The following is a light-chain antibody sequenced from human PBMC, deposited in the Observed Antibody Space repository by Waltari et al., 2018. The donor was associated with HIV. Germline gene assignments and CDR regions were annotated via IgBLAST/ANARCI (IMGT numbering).Light chain of an antibody. V-gene: IGLV6-57*03. J-gene: IGLJ1*01. CDR3: QSYDQTIPCV. CDR1: SGNIANNH. Sequence: NFVLTQPHSVSESPGKTVTISCARSSGNIANNHVQWYQQPPGSAPTPVIYEDTQRPSGVPDRFSGSIDTSSNSASLTIYELKTEDEADYYCQSYDQTIPCVFGTGTRLTVL. CDR2: EDT.